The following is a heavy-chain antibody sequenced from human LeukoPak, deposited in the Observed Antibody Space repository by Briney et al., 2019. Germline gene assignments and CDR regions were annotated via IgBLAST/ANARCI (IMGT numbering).Heavy chain of an antibody. D-gene: IGHD1-26*01. V-gene: IGHV1-46*01. CDR1: GYTFTSYY. CDR3: ARDLMGAYNWFDP. Sequence: ASVKVSCKVSGYTFTSYYMHWVRQAPGQGLEWMGIINPSGGSTSYAQKFQGRVTMTRDMSTSTVYMELSSLRSEDTAVYYCARDLMGAYNWFDPWGQGTLVTVSS. J-gene: IGHJ5*02. CDR2: INPSGGST.